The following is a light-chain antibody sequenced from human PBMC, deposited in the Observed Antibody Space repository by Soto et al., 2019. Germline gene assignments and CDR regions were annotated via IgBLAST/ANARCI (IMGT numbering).Light chain of an antibody. CDR1: SSDIGAYNF. V-gene: IGLV2-14*03. J-gene: IGLJ2*01. CDR2: DVN. CDR3: TSWTTSTTMI. Sequence: QSALTQPASVSGSPGQSITISCTGTSSDIGAYNFVSWYQQHPGKAPKLMLYDVNIRPSGVSNRFSGSKSGNTASLTISGLQAEAEADYYCTSWTTSTTMIFGGWTQLTVL.